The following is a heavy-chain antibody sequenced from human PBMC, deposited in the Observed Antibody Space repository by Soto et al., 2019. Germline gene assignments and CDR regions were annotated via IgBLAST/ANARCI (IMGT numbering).Heavy chain of an antibody. V-gene: IGHV3-23*01. CDR3: AKGRGGSGSLTPRVDF. CDR2: ISGGGDTT. D-gene: IGHD3-10*01. J-gene: IGHJ4*02. Sequence: EVQLLESGGGLVQPGGSLRLSCAASGFTFNNYAMTWVRKAPGKGLEWVSAISGGGDTTSYADSVKGRFTVSRDGSKNTLYLQMSSLRAEDTALSYCAKGRGGSGSLTPRVDFWGQGTLVTVSS. CDR1: GFTFNNYA.